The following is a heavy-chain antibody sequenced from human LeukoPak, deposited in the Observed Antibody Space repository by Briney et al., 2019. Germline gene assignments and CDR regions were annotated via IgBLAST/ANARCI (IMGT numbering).Heavy chain of an antibody. J-gene: IGHJ6*03. CDR1: GFTLSNYW. Sequence: PGGSLRLSCVASGFTLSNYWKHWVRQVPGKGLVWVSRINLDGSTTTYADSVKGRFTISRDNAKNTLYLQMNSLRAEDTALYYCARDKTVRAPRRDYMDVWGKGTTVTVSS. D-gene: IGHD4-17*01. V-gene: IGHV3-74*01. CDR3: ARDKTVRAPRRDYMDV. CDR2: INLDGSTT.